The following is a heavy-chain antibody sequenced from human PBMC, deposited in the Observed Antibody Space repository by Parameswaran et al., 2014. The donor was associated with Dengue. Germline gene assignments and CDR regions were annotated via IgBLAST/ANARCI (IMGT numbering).Heavy chain of an antibody. CDR3: ATVMEEEGGFDY. D-gene: IGHD3-16*01. Sequence: WIRQPQGRAGVVAVISYDGSNKYYADSVKGRFTISRDNSKNTLYLQMNSLRAEDTAVYYCATVMEEEGGFDYWGQGTLVTVSS. CDR2: ISYDGSNK. V-gene: IGHV3-30*03. J-gene: IGHJ4*02.